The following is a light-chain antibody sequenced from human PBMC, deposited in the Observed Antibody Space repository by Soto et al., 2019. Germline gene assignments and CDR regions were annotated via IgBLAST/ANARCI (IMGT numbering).Light chain of an antibody. CDR2: DAS. CDR1: QSISSY. Sequence: EIVLTQSPATLSLSPGERATLSCRASQSISSYLAWYQHKPAQAPRLLIYDASTRAAGIPARFSGSGSGTDFTLTISSLEPEDFAVYFCQLRSNWPPTWTFGQGPRWKSN. CDR3: QLRSNWPPTWT. V-gene: IGKV3-11*01. J-gene: IGKJ1*01.